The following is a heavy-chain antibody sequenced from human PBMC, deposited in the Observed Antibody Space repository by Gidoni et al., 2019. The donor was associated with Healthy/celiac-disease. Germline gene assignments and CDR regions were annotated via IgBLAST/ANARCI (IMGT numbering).Heavy chain of an antibody. J-gene: IGHJ3*02. CDR1: GFNFSSSR. V-gene: IGHV3-21*01. CDR3: ACSTIHDAFDI. Sequence: EVQRVESGGGQVKPGGSLRLSGAAAGFNFSSSRMNWVRQASGTVLEWGTSIISISSYIYYADSVKGRFTISRDNAKNSLYLQMTILRAEDTAWYYCACSTIHDAFDIWGQVTMVTVSS. D-gene: IGHD3-10*02. CDR2: IISISSYI.